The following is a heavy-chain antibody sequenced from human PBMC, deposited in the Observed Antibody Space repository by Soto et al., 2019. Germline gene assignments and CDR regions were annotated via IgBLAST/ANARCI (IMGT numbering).Heavy chain of an antibody. D-gene: IGHD2-2*02. V-gene: IGHV1-58*01. CDR3: AACALIPVDDAFDI. J-gene: IGHJ3*02. Sequence: QMQLVQSGPEVKKPGTSVKVSCKASGFTFTSSAVQWVRQARGQRLEWIGWIVVGSGNTNYAQKFQERLTITRDMSTSTAYMELSSLRSEATAVYYCAACALIPVDDAFDIWGQGTIVTVSS. CDR2: IVVGSGNT. CDR1: GFTFTSSA.